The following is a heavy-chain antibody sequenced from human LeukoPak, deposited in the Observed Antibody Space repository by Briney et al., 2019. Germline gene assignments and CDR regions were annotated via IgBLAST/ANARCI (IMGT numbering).Heavy chain of an antibody. D-gene: IGHD4-17*01. CDR1: GGSFSGYY. CDR2: INHSGST. Sequence: RPSETLSLTCAVYGGSFSGYYWSWIRQPPGKGLEWIGEINHSGSTNYNPSLKSRVTISVDTSKNQFSLKLSSVTAADTAVYYCASYDYGDSKFDYWGQGTLATVSS. CDR3: ASYDYGDSKFDY. J-gene: IGHJ4*02. V-gene: IGHV4-34*01.